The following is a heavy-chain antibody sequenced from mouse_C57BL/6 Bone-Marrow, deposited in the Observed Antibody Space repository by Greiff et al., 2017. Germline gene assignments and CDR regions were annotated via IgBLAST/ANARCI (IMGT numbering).Heavy chain of an antibody. Sequence: VQLQQSGTVLARPGASVKMSCKTSGYSFTSYWMHWVKQRPGQGLEWIGAIYPGNSDTSYNQKFKGKAKLTAVTSASTAYMELSSLTNEDSAVYYCTRSPPWLPYAMDYWGQGTSVTVSS. D-gene: IGHD1-2*01. CDR3: TRSPPWLPYAMDY. CDR2: IYPGNSDT. J-gene: IGHJ4*01. V-gene: IGHV1-5*01. CDR1: GYSFTSYW.